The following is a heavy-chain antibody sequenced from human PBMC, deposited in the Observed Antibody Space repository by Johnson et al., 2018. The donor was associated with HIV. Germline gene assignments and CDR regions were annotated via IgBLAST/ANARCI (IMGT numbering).Heavy chain of an antibody. J-gene: IGHJ3*02. CDR3: ARGVAFSQHALYI. D-gene: IGHD3-3*01. CDR1: GFIVSTKY. CDR2: IQKDGSEK. V-gene: IGHV3-7*01. Sequence: DVQVVESGGGLVQPGGSLRLSCAASGFIVSTKYMSWVRQAPGKGLEWVANIQKDGSEKYYVDSVKGRFTISRDNATNSLYLQLSTLVAEDTAVYYCARGVAFSQHALYIWGQGTMVTVSS.